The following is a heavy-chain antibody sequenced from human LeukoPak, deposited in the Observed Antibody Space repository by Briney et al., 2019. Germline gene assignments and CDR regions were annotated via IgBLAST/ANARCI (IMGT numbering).Heavy chain of an antibody. V-gene: IGHV3-9*01. CDR2: ISWNSGSI. J-gene: IGHJ4*02. CDR1: GFTFDDYA. D-gene: IGHD4-17*01. CDR3: AKGGTVTTNYYCDS. Sequence: PGGSLRLSCAASGFTFDDYAMHWVRQAPGKGLEWVSGISWNSGSIGYADSVKGRITISRDNAKRSLYLQMNSLRAEDTALYYCAKGGTVTTNYYCDSWGQGTLVTVSS.